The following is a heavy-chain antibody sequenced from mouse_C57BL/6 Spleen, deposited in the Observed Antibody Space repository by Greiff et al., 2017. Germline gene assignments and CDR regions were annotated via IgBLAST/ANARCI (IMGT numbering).Heavy chain of an antibody. V-gene: IGHV5-17*01. CDR3: ARDDYYAMDY. CDR2: ISSGSSTI. Sequence: VQLKESGGGLVKPGGSLKLSCAASGFTFSDYGMHWVRQAPEKGLEWVAYISSGSSTIYYADTVKGRFTISRDNAKNTLFLQMTSLRSEDTAMYYCARDDYYAMDYWGQGTSVTVSS. J-gene: IGHJ4*01. CDR1: GFTFSDYG.